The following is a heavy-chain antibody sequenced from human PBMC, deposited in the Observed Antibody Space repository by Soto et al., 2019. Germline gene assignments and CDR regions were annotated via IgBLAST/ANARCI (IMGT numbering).Heavy chain of an antibody. V-gene: IGHV1-69*02. CDR1: GGTFSSYT. CDR2: IIPILGIA. D-gene: IGHD2-15*01. CDR3: ATSIVVVVAATYGMDF. Sequence: SVKVSCKASGGTFSSYTISWVRQAPGQGLEWMGRIIPILGIANYAQKFQGRVTITADKSTSTAYMELSSLRSEDTAVYYCATSIVVVVAATYGMDFWGQGTTVTGSS. J-gene: IGHJ6*02.